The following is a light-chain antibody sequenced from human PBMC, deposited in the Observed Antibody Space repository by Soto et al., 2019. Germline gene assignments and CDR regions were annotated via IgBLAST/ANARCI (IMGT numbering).Light chain of an antibody. V-gene: IGLV2-8*01. CDR3: SSYAGSNNLV. CDR1: SSDVGDYNY. J-gene: IGLJ2*01. CDR2: EVS. Sequence: QSALTQPPSASGSPGQSVTISCTGTSSDVGDYNYVSWYQQHPGKAPKLMIYEVSKRPSGVPDRCSGSKSGYTASLTVSGLQAEDEAYYYCSSYAGSNNLVFGGGTKVTVL.